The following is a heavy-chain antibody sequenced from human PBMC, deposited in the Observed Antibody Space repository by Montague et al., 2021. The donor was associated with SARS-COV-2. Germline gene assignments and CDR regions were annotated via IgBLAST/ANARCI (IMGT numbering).Heavy chain of an antibody. Sequence: SETLSLTCTVSGGSISSSSYYWGWIRQPPGKGLEWIGSIYYSGSTYYNPSLKSRVTISVDTSKNQFSLKLSSVTAADTAVYYCAGVARQQLGRLSCMDVWGRGTTVTVSS. CDR2: IYYSGST. V-gene: IGHV4-39*07. CDR1: GGSISSSSYY. CDR3: AGVARQQLGRLSCMDV. J-gene: IGHJ6*02. D-gene: IGHD6-13*01.